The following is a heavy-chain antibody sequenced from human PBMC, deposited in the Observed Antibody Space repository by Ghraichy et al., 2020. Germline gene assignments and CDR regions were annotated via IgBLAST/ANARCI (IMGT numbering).Heavy chain of an antibody. J-gene: IGHJ6*02. Sequence: GSLNISCVGSGFTFSGYSMNWVRQSPGKGLEWVSYITSSSRTISYADSVKGRFTISRDNAQNSLYLQMNSLRDEDTAVYYCARGSTVVRFYYYDGVTSGAKGPRSPSP. CDR3: ARGSTVVRFYYYDGVTS. CDR1: GFTFSGYS. V-gene: IGHV3-48*02. CDR2: ITSSSRTI. D-gene: IGHD4-23*01.